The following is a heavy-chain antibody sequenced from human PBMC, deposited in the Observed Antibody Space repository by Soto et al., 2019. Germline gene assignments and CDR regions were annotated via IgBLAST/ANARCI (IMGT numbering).Heavy chain of an antibody. CDR3: ARTPNPGGNNRIGYRWFDP. J-gene: IGHJ5*02. V-gene: IGHV2-5*02. CDR1: GFSLTTYGVA. D-gene: IGHD5-12*01. CDR2: IYWDDDK. Sequence: QITLKESGPTLVHPTQTLTLTCTFSGFSLTTYGVAVAWIRQPPGKALEWLAVIYWDDDKRYSPSLESRLTITKDASKNQVVLTMTNLVPVDTGTYFCARTPNPGGNNRIGYRWFDPWGQGTLVTVSS.